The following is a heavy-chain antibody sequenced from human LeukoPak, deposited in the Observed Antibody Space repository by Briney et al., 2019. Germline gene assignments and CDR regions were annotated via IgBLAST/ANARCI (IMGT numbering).Heavy chain of an antibody. Sequence: SETLSLTCAVYGGSFSGYYWSWIRQPPGKGLEWIGEINHSGSTNYNPSLKSRVTISVDTSKNQFSLKLSSVTAADTAVYYCARGLGAVGCSSTSRYFDYWGQGTLVTVSS. CDR3: ARGLGAVGCSSTSRYFDY. CDR2: INHSGST. CDR1: GGSFSGYY. V-gene: IGHV4-34*01. D-gene: IGHD2-2*01. J-gene: IGHJ4*02.